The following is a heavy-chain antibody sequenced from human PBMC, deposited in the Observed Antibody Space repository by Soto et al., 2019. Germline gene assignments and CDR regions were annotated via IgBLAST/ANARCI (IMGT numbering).Heavy chain of an antibody. V-gene: IGHV3-21*01. CDR2: ISRSTSYI. Sequence: EVQLVESGGGLVKPGGSLRLSCVASGFTLSSYTMNWVRQAPGKGLEWVSCISRSTSYIYYADSVKGRFTLSRDNAKNSLFLQMNSLRAEDTAVYFCARDKGPLEVTATLDYWGQGTLVAVSS. J-gene: IGHJ4*02. CDR3: ARDKGPLEVTATLDY. CDR1: GFTLSSYT. D-gene: IGHD2-21*02.